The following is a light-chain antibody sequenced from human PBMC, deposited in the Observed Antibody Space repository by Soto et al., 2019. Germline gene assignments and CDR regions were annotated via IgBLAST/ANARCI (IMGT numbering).Light chain of an antibody. CDR1: HDINTY. V-gene: IGKV1-9*01. Sequence: DIQLTQSPSFLSASVGDRVTITCRASHDINTYLAWYQQKPGKAPKLLIFAASTLQNGVPSRFSGRGSETDFTVTIISLQPEDFATYDCQQRTSHPITFGQGTRLEIK. J-gene: IGKJ5*01. CDR2: AAS. CDR3: QQRTSHPIT.